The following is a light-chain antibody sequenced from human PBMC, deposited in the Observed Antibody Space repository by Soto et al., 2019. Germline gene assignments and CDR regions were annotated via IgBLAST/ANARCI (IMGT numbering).Light chain of an antibody. J-gene: IGLJ1*01. CDR3: SSSKTTSTLV. CDR2: EVS. CDR1: SSDVGGYNY. V-gene: IGLV2-14*01. Sequence: QSALTQPASVSGSPGQSIAISCTGTSSDVGGYNYVSWYQQHPGKAPKLMLYEVSNRPSGDSSRFSGSKSGSTASLTISGLQAEDEGYYYCSSSKTTSTLVCGTGTKLTV.